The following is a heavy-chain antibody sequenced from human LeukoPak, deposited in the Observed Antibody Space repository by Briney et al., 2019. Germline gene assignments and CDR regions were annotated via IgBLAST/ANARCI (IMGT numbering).Heavy chain of an antibody. CDR3: ARDNFSTVVTVGNWFDP. CDR1: GYTFTSYG. Sequence: ASVKVSCKASGYTFTSYGISWVRQAPGQGLEWMGWINPNSGGTNYAQKFQGRVTMTRDTSISTAYMELSRLRSDDTAVYYCARDNFSTVVTVGNWFDPWGQGTLVTVSS. J-gene: IGHJ5*02. D-gene: IGHD4-23*01. V-gene: IGHV1-2*02. CDR2: INPNSGGT.